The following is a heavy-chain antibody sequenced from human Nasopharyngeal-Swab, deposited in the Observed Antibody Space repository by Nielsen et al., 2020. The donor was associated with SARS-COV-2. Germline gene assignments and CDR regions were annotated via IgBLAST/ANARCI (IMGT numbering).Heavy chain of an antibody. CDR3: ARGTGTTYYYYYMDV. D-gene: IGHD1-7*01. J-gene: IGHJ6*03. Sequence: ASVKVSCKASGYTFTSYDVNWVRQATGQGLEWMGWMNPDSGNTDYAQTFQGRVTMTRDTSISTAYMELSSLRSEDTAVYYCARGTGTTYYYYYMDVWGKGTTVTVSS. CDR1: GYTFTSYD. V-gene: IGHV1-8*01. CDR2: MNPDSGNT.